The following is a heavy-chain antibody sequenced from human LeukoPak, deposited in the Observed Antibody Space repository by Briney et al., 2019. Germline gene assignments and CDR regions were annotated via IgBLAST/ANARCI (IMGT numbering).Heavy chain of an antibody. CDR3: ARSPYSSSWYPFAP. Sequence: SETLSLTCTVSGVSISSYYWSWIRHPAGEGLEWIGRIYTSGSTNYNPSLKSRVTMSVDTSKNHCSLKLSSVTAADTAVFYCARSPYSSSWYPFAPWGQGTLVTVPS. CDR1: GVSISSYY. V-gene: IGHV4-4*07. CDR2: IYTSGST. J-gene: IGHJ5*02. D-gene: IGHD6-13*01.